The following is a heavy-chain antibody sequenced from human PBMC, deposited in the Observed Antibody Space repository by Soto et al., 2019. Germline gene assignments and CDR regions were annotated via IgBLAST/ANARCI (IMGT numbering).Heavy chain of an antibody. V-gene: IGHV3-23*01. Sequence: GGSLRLSCAASGFTFSNYDMSWVRQAPGKGLAWVSVISDSGSGTYYADSVKGRFTISRDNSKNTLYLQMNSLRAEDTAVYYCAKDRDPFDYWGQGTLVTVSS. CDR2: ISDSGSGT. CDR3: AKDRDPFDY. J-gene: IGHJ4*02. CDR1: GFTFSNYD.